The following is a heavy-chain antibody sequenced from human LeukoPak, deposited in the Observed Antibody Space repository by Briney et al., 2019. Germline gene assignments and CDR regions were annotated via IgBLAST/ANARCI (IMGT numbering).Heavy chain of an antibody. Sequence: PGGSLRLSCAASGFIFSDYEMNWVRQAPGKGLEWVSYISSFGTTIYYADSVKGRFTISRDNAKNSLHLQMNSLRAEDTAVYYCARVFGNWDQGILVTVSS. D-gene: IGHD2-21*01. J-gene: IGHJ4*02. CDR2: ISSFGTTI. V-gene: IGHV3-48*03. CDR3: ARVFGN. CDR1: GFIFSDYE.